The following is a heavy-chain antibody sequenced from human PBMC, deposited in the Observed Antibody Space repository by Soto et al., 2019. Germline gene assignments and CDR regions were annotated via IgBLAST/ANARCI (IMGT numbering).Heavy chain of an antibody. V-gene: IGHV4-31*03. CDR3: ARDAPETAPY. D-gene: IGHD2-2*01. Sequence: QVQLQESGPGLVKPSQTLSLTCTVSGGSISNGDYYWNWIRQHPEKGLEWIGYINYRGSTFYNPSLKSRIIISVEMSKNQFSLKLSSVTAADTAVYYCARDAPETAPYWGQGTLVTVSS. J-gene: IGHJ4*02. CDR2: INYRGST. CDR1: GGSISNGDYY.